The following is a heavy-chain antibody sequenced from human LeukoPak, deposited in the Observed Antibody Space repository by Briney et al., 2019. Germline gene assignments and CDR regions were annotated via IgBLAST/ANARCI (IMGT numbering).Heavy chain of an antibody. CDR2: IIPILGIA. Sequence: GASVKVSCKASGGTFSSYAISWVRLAPGQGLEWMGRIIPILGIANYAQKFQGRVTITADKSTSTAYMELSSLRSEDTAVYYCARGSPSNTGAFDIWGQGTMVTVSS. CDR3: ARGSPSNTGAFDI. CDR1: GGTFSSYA. D-gene: IGHD2/OR15-2a*01. J-gene: IGHJ3*02. V-gene: IGHV1-69*04.